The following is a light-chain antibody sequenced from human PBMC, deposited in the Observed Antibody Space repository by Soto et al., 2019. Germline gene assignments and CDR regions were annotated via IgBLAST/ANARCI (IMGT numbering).Light chain of an antibody. J-gene: IGKJ4*01. CDR1: QGIRNA. CDR3: RLPAALLLT. V-gene: IGKV1-6*02. CDR2: GAS. Sequence: IQMDLSAASLSAKDGDRVSISCRASQGIRNALGWYQQKPGKPPKVLIYGASNLQSGVPPRFSGSGSVTDFTLAISSLQPEDFVTYYSRLPAALLLTFAGGTKVDIK.